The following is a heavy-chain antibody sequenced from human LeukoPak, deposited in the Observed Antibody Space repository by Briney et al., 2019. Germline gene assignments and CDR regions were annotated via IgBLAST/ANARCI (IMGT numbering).Heavy chain of an antibody. V-gene: IGHV1-2*02. CDR1: GYTFTGYY. CDR2: INPNSGGT. CDR3: ATSSQGYDILTGYYREDWFDP. Sequence: ASVKVSCKASGYTFTGYYMHWVRQAPGQGLEWMGWINPNSGGTNYAQKFQGRVTMPRDTSISTAYMELSRLRSDDTAVYYCATSSQGYDILTGYYREDWFDPWGQGTLVTVSS. J-gene: IGHJ5*02. D-gene: IGHD3-9*01.